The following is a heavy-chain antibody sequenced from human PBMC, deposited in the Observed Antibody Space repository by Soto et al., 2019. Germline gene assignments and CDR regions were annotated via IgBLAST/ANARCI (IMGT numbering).Heavy chain of an antibody. Sequence: ASVKVSCKASGGSLSNYGISWVRQAPGQRLEWMGGIIPVFGTANYAQKFQGRVTITADESTSIVYMDVTSLKSEDTAVYYCARGDATKIVVTTYYAMDVWGQGTTVTVSS. V-gene: IGHV1-69*13. J-gene: IGHJ6*02. CDR3: ARGDATKIVVTTYYAMDV. D-gene: IGHD3-9*01. CDR2: IIPVFGTA. CDR1: GGSLSNYG.